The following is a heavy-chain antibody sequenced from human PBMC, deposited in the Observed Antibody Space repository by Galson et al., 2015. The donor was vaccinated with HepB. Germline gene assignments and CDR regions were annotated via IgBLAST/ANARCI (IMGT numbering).Heavy chain of an antibody. Sequence: SETLSLTCTVSGGSISSSSYYWGWIRQPPGKGLEWIGSIYYSGSTYYNPSLKSRVTISVDTSKNQFSLKLSSVTAADTAVYYCARHRYLGAVAGGLSFDYWGQGTLVTVSS. CDR2: IYYSGST. V-gene: IGHV4-39*01. CDR1: GGSISSSSYY. CDR3: ARHRYLGAVAGGLSFDY. D-gene: IGHD6-19*01. J-gene: IGHJ4*02.